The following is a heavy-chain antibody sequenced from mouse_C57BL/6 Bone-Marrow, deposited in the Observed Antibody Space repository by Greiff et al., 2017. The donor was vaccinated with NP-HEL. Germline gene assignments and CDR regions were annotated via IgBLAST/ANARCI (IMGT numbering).Heavy chain of an antibody. CDR2: IRNKANGYTT. D-gene: IGHD2-1*01. CDR1: GFTFTDYY. CDR3: ARYEGNLAWFAD. Sequence: EVKLVESGGGLVQPGGSLSLSCAASGFTFTDYYMSWVRQPPGKALEWLGFIRNKANGYTTEYSASVKGRFTISRDNSQSILYLQMNALRAEDSATYYCARYEGNLAWFADWGQGTLVTVSA. J-gene: IGHJ3*01. V-gene: IGHV7-3*01.